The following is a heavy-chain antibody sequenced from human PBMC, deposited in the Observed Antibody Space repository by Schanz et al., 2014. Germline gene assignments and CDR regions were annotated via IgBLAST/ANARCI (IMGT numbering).Heavy chain of an antibody. V-gene: IGHV3-33*06. CDR2: IWYDENNK. Sequence: QVQLVESGGGVVQPGRSLRLSCAASGFTFSSYGMHWVRQAPGKGLEWVAVIWYDENNKYYADSVKGRFTISRDNSENTLYLQMNSLSADDTAVYYCAKAEYDILTDSYSRLDPWGQGTLVTVSS. CDR3: AKAEYDILTDSYSRLDP. CDR1: GFTFSSYG. D-gene: IGHD3-9*01. J-gene: IGHJ5*02.